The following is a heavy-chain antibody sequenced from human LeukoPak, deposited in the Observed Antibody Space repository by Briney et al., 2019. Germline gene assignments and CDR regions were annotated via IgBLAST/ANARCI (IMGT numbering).Heavy chain of an antibody. CDR3: ARDPGWSSFDI. CDR2: INQDGGTK. D-gene: IGHD2-15*01. J-gene: IGHJ3*02. CDR1: GFSFTSYW. Sequence: GGSLRLSCVASGFSFTSYWMSWVRQAPGKGLEFVANINQDGGTKNYVDSVKGRFTISRDNAENSLYLQISSLRAEDKALYYCARDPGWSSFDIWGQGIMVTVSS. V-gene: IGHV3-7*01.